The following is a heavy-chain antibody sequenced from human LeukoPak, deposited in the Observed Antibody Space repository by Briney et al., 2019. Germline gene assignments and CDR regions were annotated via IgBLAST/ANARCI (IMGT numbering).Heavy chain of an antibody. CDR2: ITDSGGNT. J-gene: IGHJ4*02. Sequence: GGSLRLSCAASGFTFSTYAMSWVRQAPGKGLEWVSAITDSGGNTYYAAPVKGRFTISRDNSKNMLYLQMNSLRAEDTAVYYCARAGHCTNGICYTPDFDYWGQGTLVTVSS. CDR3: ARAGHCTNGICYTPDFDY. CDR1: GFTFSTYA. D-gene: IGHD2-8*01. V-gene: IGHV3-23*01.